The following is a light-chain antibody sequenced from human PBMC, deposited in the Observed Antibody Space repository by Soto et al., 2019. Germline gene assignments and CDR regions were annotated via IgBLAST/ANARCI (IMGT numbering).Light chain of an antibody. CDR3: QQYGSSPT. CDR2: GAS. J-gene: IGKJ1*01. CDR1: QSVSSSY. Sequence: EIVLTQSPGTLSLSPGERATLSCRASQSVSSSYLAWYQQKPGQAPRLLIYGASSSATVIPDRFSGSGSGTDFTLTISRLEPEDFAEYYCQQYGSSPTFGQGTKVEIK. V-gene: IGKV3-20*01.